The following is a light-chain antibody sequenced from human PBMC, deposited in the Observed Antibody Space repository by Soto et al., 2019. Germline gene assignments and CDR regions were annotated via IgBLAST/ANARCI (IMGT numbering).Light chain of an antibody. CDR2: SDN. V-gene: IGLV1-44*01. CDR3: AAWDVSLVV. Sequence: QSVLTQPPSASGTPGQRVTISCSGSSSNIGTNTVTWYQQLPGAAPKLLIYSDNQRASGVPDRFSGSKSVTSASLAISGLQSEDEADYYCAAWDVSLVVFGGGTKLTVL. CDR1: SSNIGTNT. J-gene: IGLJ2*01.